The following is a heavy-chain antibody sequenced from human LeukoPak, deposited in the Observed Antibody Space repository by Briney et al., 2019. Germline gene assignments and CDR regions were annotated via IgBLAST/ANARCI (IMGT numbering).Heavy chain of an antibody. Sequence: AETLSLTCAVYGGSFSGYYWSWIRQPPGKGLEWMGEIDHSGGTNYNPSLKSRVTISVDTSQHQFSLKLSSVPAAHTAVYYCARGRAYSSSWYGILAYWGQGTLVTVSS. CDR3: ARGRAYSSSWYGILAY. J-gene: IGHJ4*02. D-gene: IGHD6-13*01. CDR1: GGSFSGYY. V-gene: IGHV4-34*01. CDR2: IDHSGGT.